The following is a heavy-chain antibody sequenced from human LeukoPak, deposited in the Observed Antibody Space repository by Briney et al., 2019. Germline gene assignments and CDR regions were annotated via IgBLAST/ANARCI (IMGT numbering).Heavy chain of an antibody. Sequence: SETLSLTCAVYGGSFSGYYWSWIRQPPGKGLEWIGEINHSGSTNYNPSLKSRVIMSVDTSKNQFSLRLSSVTAADMAMYYCSRDWEMATNDGWAGDVFDVWGQGTKVTVSS. CDR2: INHSGST. CDR3: SRDWEMATNDGWAGDVFDV. CDR1: GGSFSGYY. D-gene: IGHD5-24*01. V-gene: IGHV4-34*01. J-gene: IGHJ3*01.